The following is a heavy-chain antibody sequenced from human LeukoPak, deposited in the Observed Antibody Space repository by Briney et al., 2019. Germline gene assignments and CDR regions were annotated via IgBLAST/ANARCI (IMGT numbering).Heavy chain of an antibody. Sequence: GGSLRLSCGASGFTFSSYPMNWARQAPGKGLEWVSSISTSNSYIYYADSVRGRFTISRDNAKNSLYLQMNSLRAEDTAVYYCARDGFVRPLDYWGQGTLVTVSS. CDR1: GFTFSSYP. J-gene: IGHJ4*02. CDR2: ISTSNSYI. CDR3: ARDGFVRPLDY. D-gene: IGHD3-10*02. V-gene: IGHV3-21*01.